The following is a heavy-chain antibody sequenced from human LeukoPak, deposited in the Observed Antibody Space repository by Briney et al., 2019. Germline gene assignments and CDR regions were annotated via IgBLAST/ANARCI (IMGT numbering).Heavy chain of an antibody. D-gene: IGHD1-14*01. V-gene: IGHV3-30*02. CDR1: GFTFSSYG. CDR2: IRFDATNK. CDR3: AKEQYPGYFDY. Sequence: GGSLRLSCAASGFTFSSYGMHWVRQAPGKGLEWVSFIRFDATNKYYADSVKGRFTISRDNSNNTLYLQLNNVRTEDTATYFCAKEQYPGYFDYWGQGTLVTVSS. J-gene: IGHJ4*02.